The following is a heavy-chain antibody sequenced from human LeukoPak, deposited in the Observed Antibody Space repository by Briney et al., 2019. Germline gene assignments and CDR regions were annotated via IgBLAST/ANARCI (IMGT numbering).Heavy chain of an antibody. CDR3: ARESSGSRRVNNYYYMDV. CDR2: ISLSSSTI. CDR1: GFPFSSYS. V-gene: IGHV3-48*04. J-gene: IGHJ6*03. D-gene: IGHD1-26*01. Sequence: GGSLRLSCAASGFPFSSYSMIWVRQAPGKGLEWISFISLSSSTIHYADSVKGRFTISRDNAKNSLYLQMNSLRAEDTAVYYCARESSGSRRVNNYYYMDVWGKGTTVTVSS.